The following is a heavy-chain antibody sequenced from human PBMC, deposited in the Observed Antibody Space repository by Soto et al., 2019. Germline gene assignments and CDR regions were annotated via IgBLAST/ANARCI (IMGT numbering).Heavy chain of an antibody. CDR3: ARSFRSGCFPYYYYALDV. CDR2: IKSDGSST. CDR1: GFTSSNYW. J-gene: IGHJ6*02. V-gene: IGHV3-74*01. D-gene: IGHD3-10*01. Sequence: GGSLRLSCAASGFTSSNYWMHWVRQAPGKGLVWVSRIKSDGSSTSYADSVKGRFTISRDNAKNTLDLQMHGLRAEDMAVYYCARSFRSGCFPYYYYALDVWGQGTSVTVSS.